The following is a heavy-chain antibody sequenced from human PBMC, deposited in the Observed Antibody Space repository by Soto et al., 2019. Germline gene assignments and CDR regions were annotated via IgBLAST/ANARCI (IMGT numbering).Heavy chain of an antibody. J-gene: IGHJ5*02. CDR2: ISYGGHNK. CDR1: GFTFSTYG. Sequence: QVQLVESGGGVVQPGASLTLSCMTSGFTFSTYGMHWVRQAPGKGLEWVAVISYGGHNKYYADSVKGRFTISRDNSKDKLFLQMNSLTPADTAMYYCAKDLDYIYRAWGQGTLVTVSS. D-gene: IGHD4-4*01. V-gene: IGHV3-30*18. CDR3: AKDLDYIYRA.